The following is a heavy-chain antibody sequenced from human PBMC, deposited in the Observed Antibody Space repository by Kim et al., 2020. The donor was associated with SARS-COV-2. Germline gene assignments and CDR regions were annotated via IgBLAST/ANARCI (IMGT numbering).Heavy chain of an antibody. Sequence: SVKVSCKASGGTFSSYAISWVRQAPGQGLEWMGGIIPIFGTANYAQKFQGRVTITADESTSTAYMELSSLRSEDTAVYYCARYSGYDFPSGYGMDVWGQGTTVTVSS. CDR2: IIPIFGTA. J-gene: IGHJ6*02. CDR3: ARYSGYDFPSGYGMDV. D-gene: IGHD5-12*01. V-gene: IGHV1-69*13. CDR1: GGTFSSYA.